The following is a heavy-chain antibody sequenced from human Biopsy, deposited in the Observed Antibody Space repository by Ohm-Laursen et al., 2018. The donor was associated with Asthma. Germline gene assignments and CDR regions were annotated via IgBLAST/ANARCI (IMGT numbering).Heavy chain of an antibody. CDR1: GFTFSSFG. CDR3: SREEPTSGWYQGSILR. CDR2: ISYDGGNK. Sequence: SLRLSCTAPGFTFSSFGMHWVRQAPGKGLEWVACISYDGGNKYYADSVKGRSTISRDNSKNTLYLQMNSLRAEDTAVYYCSREEPTSGWYQGSILRWGQGTLVTVSS. J-gene: IGHJ4*02. V-gene: IGHV3-30*03. D-gene: IGHD6-19*01.